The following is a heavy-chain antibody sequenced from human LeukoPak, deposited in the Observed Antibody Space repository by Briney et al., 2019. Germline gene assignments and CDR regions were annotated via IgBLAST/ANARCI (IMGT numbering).Heavy chain of an antibody. V-gene: IGHV3-21*01. CDR2: ISNSSSYI. J-gene: IGHJ6*03. CDR3: ARDPRANYDLWSGYYQYYYYYYMDV. D-gene: IGHD3-3*01. CDR1: GFTFSSYS. Sequence: GGSLRLSCAASGFTFSSYSMNWVRQAPGKGLEWVSSISNSSSYINYADSMKGRFTISRDNAKNSLYLQMNSLRAEDTAVYYCARDPRANYDLWSGYYQYYYYYYMDVWGKGTTVTVSS.